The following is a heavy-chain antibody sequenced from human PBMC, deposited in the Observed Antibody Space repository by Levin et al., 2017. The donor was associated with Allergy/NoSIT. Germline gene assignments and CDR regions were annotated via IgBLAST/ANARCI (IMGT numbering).Heavy chain of an antibody. D-gene: IGHD6-13*01. Sequence: GESLKISCAASGFTFSSYAMHWVRQAPGKGLEWVAVISYDGSNKYYADSVKGRFTISRDNSKNTLYLQMNSLRAEDTAVYYCARVEHSSSWSDYWGQGTLVTVSS. V-gene: IGHV3-30*04. CDR2: ISYDGSNK. J-gene: IGHJ4*02. CDR3: ARVEHSSSWSDY. CDR1: GFTFSSYA.